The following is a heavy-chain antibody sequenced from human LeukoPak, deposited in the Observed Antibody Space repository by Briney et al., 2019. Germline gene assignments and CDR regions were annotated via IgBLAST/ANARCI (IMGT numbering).Heavy chain of an antibody. V-gene: IGHV1-2*02. D-gene: IGHD1-1*01. J-gene: IGHJ6*02. CDR2: INPNSGGT. Sequence: ASVKVSCTASGYTFIGYYMHLVRQAPGQGLEWMGWINPNSGGTNYAQKFQGRVTMTRDTSINTAYMELSGLTSDDTAIYYCARDLRTPYHYGMNVWGQGTTVTVSS. CDR3: ARDLRTPYHYGMNV. CDR1: GYTFIGYY.